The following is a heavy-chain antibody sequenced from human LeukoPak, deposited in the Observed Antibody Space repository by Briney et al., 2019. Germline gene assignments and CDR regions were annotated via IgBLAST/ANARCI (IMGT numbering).Heavy chain of an antibody. CDR1: GGSISSGDYY. J-gene: IGHJ4*02. CDR3: TRCAVTTPHALDY. Sequence: PSQTLSLTCTVSGGSISSGDYYWSWIRQPPGKGLEWIGYIYYSGSTYYNPSLKSRVTISVDTSKNQFSLKLSSVTAADTAVYYCTRCAVTTPHALDYWGQGTLVTVSS. V-gene: IGHV4-30-4*01. D-gene: IGHD4-4*01. CDR2: IYYSGST.